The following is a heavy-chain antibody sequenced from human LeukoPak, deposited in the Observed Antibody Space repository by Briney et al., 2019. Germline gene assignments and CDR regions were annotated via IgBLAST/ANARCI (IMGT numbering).Heavy chain of an antibody. D-gene: IGHD6-13*01. J-gene: IGHJ6*02. V-gene: IGHV3-23*01. CDR2: ITGSGGNT. Sequence: QSGGSLRLSCAASGFIFSSYSMSRVRQAPGKGLEWVSVITGSGGNTYYADSVKGRFTISKDNSKNTVYLQMSSLRVDDTAVYYCAKAASSSWPSYYYGMDVWGQGTTVTVSS. CDR3: AKAASSSWPSYYYGMDV. CDR1: GFIFSSYS.